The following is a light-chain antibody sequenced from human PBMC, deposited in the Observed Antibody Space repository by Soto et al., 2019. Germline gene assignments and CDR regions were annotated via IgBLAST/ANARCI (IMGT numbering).Light chain of an antibody. CDR3: QQYGSSPGA. CDR2: SAS. CDR1: QSISGNF. Sequence: EIVLTQSPGTLSLSPGERAILSCRASQSISGNFLGWYQQKPGQAPRLLIYSASARTGGTPDRFSGSGSGTDFTLTISRLEPEDFAVYYCQQYGSSPGAFGGGTKVE. V-gene: IGKV3-20*01. J-gene: IGKJ4*01.